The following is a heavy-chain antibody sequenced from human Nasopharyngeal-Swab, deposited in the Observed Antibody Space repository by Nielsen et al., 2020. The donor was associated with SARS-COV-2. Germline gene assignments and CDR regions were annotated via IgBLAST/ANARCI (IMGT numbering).Heavy chain of an antibody. CDR2: IYHSGST. Sequence: SETLSLTCAVSGSSISSGYYWGWILHPPGKGLEWCGRIYHSGSTYSNPSLNSRVTISVDTSKNQFSLKLSSVTAADTAVYYCARIVVVPAASVRIRGWFDPWGQGTLVTVSS. CDR3: ARIVVVPAASVRIRGWFDP. V-gene: IGHV4-38-2*01. D-gene: IGHD2-2*01. CDR1: GSSISSGYY. J-gene: IGHJ5*02.